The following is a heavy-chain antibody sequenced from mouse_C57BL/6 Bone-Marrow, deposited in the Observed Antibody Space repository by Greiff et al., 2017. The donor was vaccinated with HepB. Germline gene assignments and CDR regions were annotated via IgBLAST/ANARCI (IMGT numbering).Heavy chain of an antibody. CDR3: ARISLGFAY. Sequence: QVQLKESGPGLVQPSQSLSITCTVSGFSLTSYGVHWVRQSPGKGLEWLGVIWSGGSTDYNAAFISRLTISKDNSKSQVFFKMNSLQADDTAIYYCARISLGFAYWGQGTLVTVSA. J-gene: IGHJ3*01. D-gene: IGHD6-1*01. V-gene: IGHV2-2*01. CDR2: IWSGGST. CDR1: GFSLTSYG.